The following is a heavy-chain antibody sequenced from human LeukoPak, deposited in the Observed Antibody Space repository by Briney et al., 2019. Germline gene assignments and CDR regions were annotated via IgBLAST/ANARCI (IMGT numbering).Heavy chain of an antibody. V-gene: IGHV1-2*02. CDR1: GYTFTGYY. CDR3: ARLNSTYYYDSSGQYFDY. Sequence: APVKVSCKASGYTFTGYYMHWVRQAPGQGLEWMGWINPNSGGTNYAQKFQGRVTMTRDTSISTAYMKLSRLRSDDTAVYYCARLNSTYYYDSSGQYFDYWGQGTLVTVSS. D-gene: IGHD3-22*01. CDR2: INPNSGGT. J-gene: IGHJ4*02.